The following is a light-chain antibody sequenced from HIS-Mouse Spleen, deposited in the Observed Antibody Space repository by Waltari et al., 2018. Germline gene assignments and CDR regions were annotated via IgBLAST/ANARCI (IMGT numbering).Light chain of an antibody. J-gene: IGLJ2*01. CDR1: SSDVGGYNY. V-gene: IGLV2-14*03. CDR2: DVS. CDR3: SSYTSSSNVV. Sequence: QSALTQPASVSGSPGQSITISCTGTSSDVGGYNYVSWYQQHPGKAPKLMIYDVSNRPSGVSNRFSGSKSGTTASLTISGLQAEDEADYYCSSYTSSSNVVFGGGTKLTVL.